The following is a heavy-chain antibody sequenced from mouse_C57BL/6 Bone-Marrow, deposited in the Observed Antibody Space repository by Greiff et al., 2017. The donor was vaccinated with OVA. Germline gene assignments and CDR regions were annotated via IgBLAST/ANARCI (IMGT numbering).Heavy chain of an antibody. J-gene: IGHJ2*01. D-gene: IGHD4-1*01. V-gene: IGHV2-3*01. CDR2: IWGDGGT. Sequence: VQLQESGPGLVAPSQSLSITCTVSGFSLTSYGVSWVRQPPGKGLEWLGVIWGDGGTNYHSALISRLSISKENTKSQVYLKRNSLQTDDTATYCRANDWGRDYWGQGTTLTVSS. CDR1: GFSLTSYG. CDR3: ANDWGRDY.